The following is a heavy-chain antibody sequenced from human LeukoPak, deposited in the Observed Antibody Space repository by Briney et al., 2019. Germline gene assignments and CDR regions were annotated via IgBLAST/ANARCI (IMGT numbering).Heavy chain of an antibody. D-gene: IGHD1-26*01. CDR2: INHSGST. V-gene: IGHV4-34*01. CDR1: GGSFSGYY. CDR3: ARDEFGGATQTVDY. J-gene: IGHJ4*02. Sequence: PSETLSLTCAVYGGSFSGYYWSWIRQPPGKGLEWIGEINHSGSTNYNPSLKSRVTISVDTSKNQFSLKLSSVTAADTAVYYCARDEFGGATQTVDYWGQGTLVTVSS.